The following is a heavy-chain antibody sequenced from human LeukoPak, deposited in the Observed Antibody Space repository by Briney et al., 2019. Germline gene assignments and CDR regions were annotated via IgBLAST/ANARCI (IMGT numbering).Heavy chain of an antibody. J-gene: IGHJ4*02. D-gene: IGHD6-13*01. CDR2: ISGSGDST. V-gene: IGHV3-23*01. Sequence: GGSLRLSCAASGFTFSDYYMSWVRQAPGKGLEWVSVISGSGDSTDYADSVKGRFTISRDNSKNTLYLQMNSLRAEDTAVYYCAKDCFYSSSWYFSDYWGQGTLVTVSS. CDR3: AKDCFYSSSWYFSDY. CDR1: GFTFSDYY.